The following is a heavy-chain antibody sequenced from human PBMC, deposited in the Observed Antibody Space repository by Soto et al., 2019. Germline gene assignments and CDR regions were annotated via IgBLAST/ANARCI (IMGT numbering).Heavy chain of an antibody. V-gene: IGHV1-3*01. Sequence: ASVKVSCKASGYTFSNYGIHWVRQAPGQRLEWMGWINAGNGNTKYSQKFRGRVAITRDTSASTAYMELSSLTSEDTAFYYCARDPAAVGTSFDYWGQGTLVTVSS. CDR3: ARDPAAVGTSFDY. D-gene: IGHD6-13*01. J-gene: IGHJ4*02. CDR1: GYTFSNYG. CDR2: INAGNGNT.